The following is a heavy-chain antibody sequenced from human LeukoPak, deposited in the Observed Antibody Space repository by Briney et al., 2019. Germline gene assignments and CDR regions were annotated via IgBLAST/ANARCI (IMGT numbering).Heavy chain of an antibody. V-gene: IGHV1-69*05. CDR2: IIPIFGTP. Sequence: ASVKVSCKASGGTFSKNAFSWVRQAPGQGLEWMGAIIPIFGTPNYTQKFQGRVTITRDESTNTAYMELSSLRSEDTAVYYCARPNVLGSTANWFFDLWGRGTLVTVSS. CDR1: GGTFSKNA. CDR3: ARPNVLGSTANWFFDL. D-gene: IGHD1-26*01. J-gene: IGHJ2*01.